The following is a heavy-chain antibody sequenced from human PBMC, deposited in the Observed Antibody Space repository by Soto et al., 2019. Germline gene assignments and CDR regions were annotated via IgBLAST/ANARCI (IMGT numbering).Heavy chain of an antibody. CDR2: IYSDGST. Sequence: EEKLVESGGGLIQPGGSLRLSCAVSGFTVSNSYMSWVRQAPGKGLEWVSVIYSDGSTYYADSVKGRVTIARDNSKNTLLLQMNTLRAEDRDVYDCARGGYCDYGYGLDIWGQGTMVTVSS. V-gene: IGHV3-53*01. D-gene: IGHD4-17*01. J-gene: IGHJ3*02. CDR3: ARGGYCDYGYGLDI. CDR1: GFTVSNSY.